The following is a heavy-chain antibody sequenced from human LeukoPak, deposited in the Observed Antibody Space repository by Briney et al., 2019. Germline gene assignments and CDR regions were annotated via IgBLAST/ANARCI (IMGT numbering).Heavy chain of an antibody. J-gene: IGHJ4*02. V-gene: IGHV4-30-4*01. D-gene: IGHD2-15*01. CDR2: IFHRGGT. Sequence: PSETLSLTCTVSNDSISSGDYYWNWIRQPPGKGLEWIGYIFHRGGTSYNPSLESRILFSVDTSQNQFSLKLNSVTAADTAVYYCVREILYCSGGSCYRGPFDNWGQGTLVTVSA. CDR3: VREILYCSGGSCYRGPFDN. CDR1: NDSISSGDYY.